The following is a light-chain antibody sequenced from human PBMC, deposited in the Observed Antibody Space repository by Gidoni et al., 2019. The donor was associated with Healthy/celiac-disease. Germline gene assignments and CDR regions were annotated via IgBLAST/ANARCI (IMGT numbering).Light chain of an antibody. CDR3: QQRSNWPPWT. CDR2: DAS. Sequence: LSPGERATLSCRASQGVSSYLAWYQQKPGQAPRLLIYDASNRATGIPARFSGSGSGTDFTLTISSLEPEDFAVYYCQQRSNWPPWTFGQXTKVEIK. CDR1: QGVSSY. J-gene: IGKJ1*01. V-gene: IGKV3-11*01.